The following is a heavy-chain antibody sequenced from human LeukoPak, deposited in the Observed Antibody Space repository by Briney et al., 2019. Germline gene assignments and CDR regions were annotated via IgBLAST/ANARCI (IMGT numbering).Heavy chain of an antibody. CDR1: GYTFTGYY. Sequence: ASVKVSCKASGYTFTGYYMHWVRHAPGQGLEWMGRINPNSGGTNYAQKFQGSHTMTRDTSISTAYMELSRLRSDDTAVYYCARAKIVVVTAAPVDYWGQGTLVTVSS. D-gene: IGHD2-21*02. V-gene: IGHV1-2*06. CDR2: INPNSGGT. J-gene: IGHJ4*02. CDR3: ARAKIVVVTAAPVDY.